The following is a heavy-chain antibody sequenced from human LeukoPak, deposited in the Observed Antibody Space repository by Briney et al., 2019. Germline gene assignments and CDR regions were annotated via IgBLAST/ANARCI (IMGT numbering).Heavy chain of an antibody. V-gene: IGHV4-59*01. CDR3: ARAGRWEGRPHAFDI. CDR2: IYYSGIT. CDR1: GGSISNYY. D-gene: IGHD1-26*01. J-gene: IGHJ3*02. Sequence: SETLSLTCTVSGGSISNYYWNCLRQPPGKGLEWVGYIYYSGITNYNPSLNSRVTISVDTSKNQFSPKLSSVTAADTAVNYCARAGRWEGRPHAFDIWGQGTMVAVSS.